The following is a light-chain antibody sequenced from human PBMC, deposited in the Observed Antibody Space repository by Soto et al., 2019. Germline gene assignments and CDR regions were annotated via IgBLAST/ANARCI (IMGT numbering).Light chain of an antibody. J-gene: IGKJ4*01. CDR3: QQYGSSPLT. CDR1: QSVSSSY. CDR2: DAS. Sequence: EIVLTQSPGTLSLSPGERATLSCRASQSVSSSYLAWYQQNPGQAPRLLIYDASSRATGIPDRFSGSGSGTDFTLTISRLEPEDFAVYYWQQYGSSPLTFGGGTTVEIK. V-gene: IGKV3-20*01.